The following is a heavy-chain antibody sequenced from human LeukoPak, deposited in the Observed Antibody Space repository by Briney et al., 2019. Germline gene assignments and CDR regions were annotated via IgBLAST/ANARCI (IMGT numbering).Heavy chain of an antibody. CDR3: ARGVRVRGEGMDV. Sequence: GGSLRLSCAASGFAFSSYAMTWVRQAPGKGLEWVSGISGTAANTYYADSVKGRFTISRDNSKNTLYLQMNSLRAEDTAVYYCARGVRVRGEGMDVWGQGTTVTVSS. CDR2: ISGTAANT. J-gene: IGHJ6*02. CDR1: GFAFSSYA. D-gene: IGHD3-10*01. V-gene: IGHV3-23*01.